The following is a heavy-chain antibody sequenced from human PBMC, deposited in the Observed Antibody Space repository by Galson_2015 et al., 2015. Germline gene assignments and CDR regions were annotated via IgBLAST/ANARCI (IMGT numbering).Heavy chain of an antibody. CDR2: IIPIFGTA. CDR1: GGTFSSYA. V-gene: IGHV1-69*13. CDR3: ARVIIGSYLFSDY. D-gene: IGHD1-26*01. J-gene: IGHJ4*02. Sequence: SVKVSCKASGGTFSSYAISWVRQAPGQGLEWMGGIIPIFGTANYAQKFQGRVTITADESTSTAYMELSSLRSEDTAVYYCARVIIGSYLFSDYWGQGTLVTVSS.